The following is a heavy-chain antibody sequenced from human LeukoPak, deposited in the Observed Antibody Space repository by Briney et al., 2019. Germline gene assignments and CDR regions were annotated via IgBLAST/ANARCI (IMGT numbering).Heavy chain of an antibody. V-gene: IGHV3-23*01. CDR1: GFTFSSYA. J-gene: IGHJ4*02. Sequence: AGASLRLSCAASGFTFSSYAMSWARQAPGKGLEWVSAISGSGGSTYYADSVKGRFTISRDNSKNTLYLKMNSLRAEDTAVYYCARADSGSYYTGLFDYWGQGTLVTVSS. CDR2: ISGSGGST. D-gene: IGHD1-26*01. CDR3: ARADSGSYYTGLFDY.